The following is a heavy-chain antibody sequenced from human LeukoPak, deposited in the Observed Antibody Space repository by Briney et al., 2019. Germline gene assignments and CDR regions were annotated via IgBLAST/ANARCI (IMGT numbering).Heavy chain of an antibody. CDR1: GFTFSSYG. CDR2: IWYDGSNK. J-gene: IGHJ6*02. Sequence: GGSLRLSCAASGFTFSSYGMHWVRQAPGKGLEWVAVIWYDGSNKYYADSVKGRFTISRDNSKNTLYLQMNSLRAEDTAVYYCAALRIAAADHYYYYGMDVWGQGTTVTVSS. V-gene: IGHV3-33*01. CDR3: AALRIAAADHYYYYGMDV. D-gene: IGHD6-13*01.